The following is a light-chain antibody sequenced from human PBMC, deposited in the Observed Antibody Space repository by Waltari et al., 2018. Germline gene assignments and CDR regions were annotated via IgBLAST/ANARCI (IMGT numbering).Light chain of an antibody. V-gene: IGLV8-61*01. Sequence: QTVVTQEPSFSVSPGGTVTLTCGLSSGSVSTSYYPSWYQQTPGQAPRTVIYNTNTRSSGVPDRFSGSILGNKAALTITGAQADDESDYYCVLYMGSGSWVFGGGTKLTVL. CDR3: VLYMGSGSWV. J-gene: IGLJ3*02. CDR2: NTN. CDR1: SGSVSTSYY.